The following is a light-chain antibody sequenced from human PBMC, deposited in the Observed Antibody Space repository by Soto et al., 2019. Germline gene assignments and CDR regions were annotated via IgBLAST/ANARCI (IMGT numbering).Light chain of an antibody. Sequence: DVVMTQSPLSLPVTLGQPASISCRSSQSLVDSDGNTYLNWFQQRPGQSPRRLIYKVSTRDSGVPDRFSGSGSGTDFTLKIRRVEAEDVGVYYCMQGTHWPPAFGQGTKVEIK. CDR1: QSLVDSDGNTY. CDR2: KVS. V-gene: IGKV2-30*01. J-gene: IGKJ1*01. CDR3: MQGTHWPPA.